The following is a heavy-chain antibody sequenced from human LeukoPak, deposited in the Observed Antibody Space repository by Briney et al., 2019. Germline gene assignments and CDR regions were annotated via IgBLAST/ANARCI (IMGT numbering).Heavy chain of an antibody. V-gene: IGHV3-30*02. J-gene: IGHJ4*02. CDR3: AKDLVPSAYGSGTS. CDR2: IRYDGTAR. Sequence: PGGSLRLSCAASGFIFSTSGMHWVRQAPGKGLEWVSFIRYDGTARHYADSVRGRFTISRDNSNNTLSLQINNLRAEDTALYYCAKDLVPSAYGSGTSWGQGALVTVSS. D-gene: IGHD3-10*01. CDR1: GFIFSTSG.